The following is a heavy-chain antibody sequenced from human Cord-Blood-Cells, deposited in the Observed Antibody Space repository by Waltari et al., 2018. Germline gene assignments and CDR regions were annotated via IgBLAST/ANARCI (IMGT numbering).Heavy chain of an antibody. J-gene: IGHJ4*02. CDR3: ASDRRGRFDY. CDR2: IYYSGST. CDR1: GGSISSSSYY. V-gene: IGHV4-39*01. Sequence: QLQLQESGPGLVKPSETLSLTCTVSGGSISSSSYYWGWIRPPPGKGLVWIGSIYYSGSTYYNPSLKSRVTISVDTSKNQFSLKLSSVTAADTAVYYCASDRRGRFDYWGQGTLVTVSS.